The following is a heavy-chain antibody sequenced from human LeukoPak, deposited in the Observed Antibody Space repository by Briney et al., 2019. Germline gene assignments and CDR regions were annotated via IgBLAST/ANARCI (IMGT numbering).Heavy chain of an antibody. CDR3: AKDHGSMILVVITPFDY. CDR2: ISGSGGST. D-gene: IGHD3-22*01. CDR1: GGSISSSSYY. Sequence: ETLSLTCTVSGGSISSSSYYWGWVRQAPGKGLEWVSAISGSGGSTYYADSVKGRFTISRDNSKNTLYLQMNSLRAEDTAVYYCAKDHGSMILVVITPFDYWGQGTLVTVSS. V-gene: IGHV3-23*01. J-gene: IGHJ4*02.